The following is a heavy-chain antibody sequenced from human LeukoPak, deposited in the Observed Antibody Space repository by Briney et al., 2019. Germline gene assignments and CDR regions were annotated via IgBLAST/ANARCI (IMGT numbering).Heavy chain of an antibody. Sequence: SETLSLTCTLSGGSISSYYWSWIRQPPGKGLEWIGYIYYSGSTNYNPSLKSRVTISVDTSKNQFSLKLSSVTAADTAVYYCARVLARYNWFDPWGQGTLVTVSS. CDR3: ARVLARYNWFDP. CDR2: IYYSGST. J-gene: IGHJ5*02. V-gene: IGHV4-59*01. CDR1: GGSISSYY.